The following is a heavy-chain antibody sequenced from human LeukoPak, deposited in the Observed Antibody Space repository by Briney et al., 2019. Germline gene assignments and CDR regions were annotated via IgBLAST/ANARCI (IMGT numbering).Heavy chain of an antibody. D-gene: IGHD3-22*01. CDR3: AKGWLWDYFDY. CDR1: RFTFNNYG. Sequence: LPGGSLRLSCVVSRFTFNNYGVTWVRQAPGKGLEWVSSISASGESTYYADSVKGRFTISRDNSKNTLYLQMNSLRAEDTAVYYCAKGWLWDYFDYWGQGTLVTVSS. V-gene: IGHV3-23*01. J-gene: IGHJ4*02. CDR2: ISASGEST.